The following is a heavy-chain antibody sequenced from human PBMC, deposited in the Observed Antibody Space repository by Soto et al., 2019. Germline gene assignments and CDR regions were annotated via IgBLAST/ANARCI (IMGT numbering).Heavy chain of an antibody. D-gene: IGHD3-10*01. CDR1: GFTVSNNY. J-gene: IGHJ4*02. CDR3: STHPGGGGY. V-gene: IGHV3-53*01. CDR2: IYSGGYT. Sequence: EVQLVESGGGLIQPGGSLRLSCAVSGFTVSNNYMSWVRQAPGKGLEGVSVIYSGGYTAYGDSVKGRFTISRDNSKNTLTLQRKSLGAEDQAVFFLSTHPGGGGYWGQGTLVTVSS.